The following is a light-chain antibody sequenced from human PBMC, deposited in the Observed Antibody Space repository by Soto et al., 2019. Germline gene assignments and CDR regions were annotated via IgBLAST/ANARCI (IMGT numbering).Light chain of an antibody. CDR2: DVT. CDR3: SSFAGNNNFDVL. V-gene: IGLV2-8*01. J-gene: IGLJ2*01. CDR1: SSDIGGYNN. Sequence: QSALTQPTSASGSPGQSVTISCTGTSSDIGGYNNVSWYQQHPGKAPELMIYDVTKRPSGVPDRFSGSKSGNTAYLTVSGLQAEDEADYYCSSFAGNNNFDVLLGGGTKLTVL.